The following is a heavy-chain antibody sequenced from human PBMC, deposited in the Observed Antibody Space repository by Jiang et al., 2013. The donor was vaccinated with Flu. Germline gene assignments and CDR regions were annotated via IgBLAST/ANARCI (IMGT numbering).Heavy chain of an antibody. D-gene: IGHD3-9*01. J-gene: IGHJ3*02. CDR1: GGTFSSYA. Sequence: GAEVKKPGSSVKVSCKASGGTFSSYAISWVRQAPGQGLEWMGGIIPIFGTANYAQKFQGRVTITADESTSTAYMELSSLRSEDTAVYYCARPRSVSGRYFDWLLDAFDIWGQGTMVTVSS. CDR2: IIPIFGTA. V-gene: IGHV1-69*01. CDR3: ARPRSVSGRYFDWLLDAFDI.